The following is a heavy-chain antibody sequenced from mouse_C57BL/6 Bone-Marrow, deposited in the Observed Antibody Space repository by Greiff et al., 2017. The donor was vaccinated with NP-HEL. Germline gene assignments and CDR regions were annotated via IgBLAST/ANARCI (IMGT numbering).Heavy chain of an antibody. V-gene: IGHV1-55*01. CDR2: IYPGGGST. Sequence: VQLQESGADLVKPGESLKLSCTASGYTFTSYWITWVKQRPGQGLEWVGDIYPGGGSTNYNEKFKSKVTLTIDTSTSTAYMQLISLTSEATAIYDCARDDNTGVARNYYAMDYWGQGTSVTVSS. CDR1: GYTFTSYW. D-gene: IGHD1-1*01. J-gene: IGHJ4*01. CDR3: ARDDNTGVARNYYAMDY.